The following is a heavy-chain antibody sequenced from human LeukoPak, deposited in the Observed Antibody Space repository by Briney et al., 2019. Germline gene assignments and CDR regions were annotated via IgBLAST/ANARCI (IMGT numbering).Heavy chain of an antibody. CDR2: INHSGST. Sequence: SETLALTCAVYGGSFSGYYWSWIRQPPGKGLEWIGEINHSGSTNYNPSLKSRVTISVDTSKNQFSLKLSSVTAADTAVYYCARGRRVRGTIDYWLQGTLVTVPS. J-gene: IGHJ4*02. CDR1: GGSFSGYY. CDR3: ARGRRVRGTIDY. V-gene: IGHV4-34*01. D-gene: IGHD3-10*01.